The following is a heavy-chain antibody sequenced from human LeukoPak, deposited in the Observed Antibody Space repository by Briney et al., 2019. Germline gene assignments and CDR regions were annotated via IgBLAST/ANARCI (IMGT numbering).Heavy chain of an antibody. CDR1: GYSISTGYY. D-gene: IGHD5-12*01. CDR2: INHSGST. J-gene: IGHJ4*02. V-gene: IGHV4-34*01. CDR3: ARRRSVATITPYYFDY. Sequence: PSETLSLTCTVSGYSISTGYYWSWIRQPPGKGLEWIGEINHSGSTNYNPSLKSRVTISVDTSKNQFSLKLSSVTAADTAVYYCARRRSVATITPYYFDYWGQGTLVTVSS.